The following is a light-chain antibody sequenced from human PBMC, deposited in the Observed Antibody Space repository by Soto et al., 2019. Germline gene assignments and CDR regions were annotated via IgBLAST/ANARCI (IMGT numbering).Light chain of an antibody. CDR1: QDIANY. J-gene: IGKJ2*01. CDR2: DAS. CDR3: QQFDSLPYL. Sequence: DVQMTQSPSSLSASVGDRVTISCQASQDIANYLNWYQQKPGKAPQLLICDASNLETGVPPRFSGSVSGTDFPLTIDGLQAEDFATYYCQQFDSLPYLFGQGTKLDIK. V-gene: IGKV1-33*01.